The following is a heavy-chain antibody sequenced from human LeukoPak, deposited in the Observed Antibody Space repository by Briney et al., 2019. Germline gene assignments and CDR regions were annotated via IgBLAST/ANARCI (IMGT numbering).Heavy chain of an antibody. CDR3: ARDPGDGFDY. Sequence: ASVKVSCKASGYTFTSYGISWVRQAPGQGLEWMGWINTYNGNTKYVQKLQGRVTMTTGTSTSTAYMELRSLRSDDTAVYYCARDPGDGFDYWGQGTLVTVSS. CDR1: GYTFTSYG. J-gene: IGHJ4*02. D-gene: IGHD4-17*01. CDR2: INTYNGNT. V-gene: IGHV1-18*01.